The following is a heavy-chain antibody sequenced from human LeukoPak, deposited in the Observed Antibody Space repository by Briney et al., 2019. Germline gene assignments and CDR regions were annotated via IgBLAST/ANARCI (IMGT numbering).Heavy chain of an antibody. J-gene: IGHJ4*02. D-gene: IGHD3-10*01. V-gene: IGHV3-23*01. CDR1: GFTFSSYA. CDR3: ARILWFGELFPNY. CDR2: ISGNGGST. Sequence: GGSLRLSCAASGFTFSSYAMSWVRQAPGKGLEWVSAISGNGGSTYYADSVKGRFTISRDNSKNTLYLQMNSLRAEDTAVYYCARILWFGELFPNYWGQGTLVTASS.